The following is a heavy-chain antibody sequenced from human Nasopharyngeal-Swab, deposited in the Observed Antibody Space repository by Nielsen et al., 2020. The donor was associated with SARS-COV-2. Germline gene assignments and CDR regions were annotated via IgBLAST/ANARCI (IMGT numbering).Heavy chain of an antibody. CDR3: ARERGGGYGDY. CDR2: ISSDGNTT. V-gene: IGHV3-74*01. CDR1: GFSFSTYW. D-gene: IGHD5-12*01. J-gene: IGHJ4*02. Sequence: GGSLRLSCAASGFSFSTYWMHWVRQAPGKGLVWVSRISSDGNTTNYADSVKGRFTISRDNAKNTLYLQMNSLRAEDTAVYYCARERGGGYGDYWGQGTLVTVSS.